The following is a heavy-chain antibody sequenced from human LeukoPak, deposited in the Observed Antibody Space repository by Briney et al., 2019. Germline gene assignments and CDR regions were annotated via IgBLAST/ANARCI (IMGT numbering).Heavy chain of an antibody. CDR3: AGGPYGDHEYFQH. CDR2: INPNSGGT. CDR1: GYTFTGYY. J-gene: IGHJ1*01. V-gene: IGHV1-2*02. D-gene: IGHD4-17*01. Sequence: ASVKVSCKASGYTFTGYYMHWVRQAPGQGLEWMGWINPNSGGTNYAQKFQGRVTMTRDTSISTAYMELSRLTSDDTAVYYCAGGPYGDHEYFQHWGQGTLVTVSS.